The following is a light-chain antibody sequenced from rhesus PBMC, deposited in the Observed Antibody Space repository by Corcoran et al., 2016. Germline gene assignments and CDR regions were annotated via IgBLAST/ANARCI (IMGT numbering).Light chain of an antibody. Sequence: DIQMTQSPSSLSASVGDRVTITCRASQGITNDLAWYQQKPGETPKLLLYELSSLQSGIPSRFSGSGSWTDFTLTIRNLQSEDFATYYFQHYYSTPFTFGPETKLDIK. CDR1: QGITND. V-gene: IGKV1-25*01. J-gene: IGKJ3*01. CDR3: QHYYSTPFT. CDR2: ELS.